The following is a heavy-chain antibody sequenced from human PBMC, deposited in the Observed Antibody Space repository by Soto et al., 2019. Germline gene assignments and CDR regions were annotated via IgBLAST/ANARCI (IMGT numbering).Heavy chain of an antibody. CDR1: GFTFSSYA. J-gene: IGHJ5*01. D-gene: IGHD3-3*01. Sequence: GGSLRLSCAASGFTFSSYAMHWVRQAPGKGLEWVAVISYDGSNKYYADSVKGRFTISRDNSKNTLYLQMNSLRAEDTAVYYCARGGGYYTNNWFDSWGQGTLVTVSS. V-gene: IGHV3-30-3*01. CDR2: ISYDGSNK. CDR3: ARGGGYYTNNWFDS.